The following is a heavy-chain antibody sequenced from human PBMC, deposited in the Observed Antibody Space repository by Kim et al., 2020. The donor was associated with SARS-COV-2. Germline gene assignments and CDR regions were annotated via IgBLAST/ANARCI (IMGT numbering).Heavy chain of an antibody. D-gene: IGHD6-19*01. J-gene: IGHJ6*02. CDR3: ARDRGQWLVRGYYYGMDV. V-gene: IGHV1-2*02. Sequence: ASVKVSCKASGYTFTGYYMHWVRQAPGQGLEWMGWINPNSGGTNYAQKFQGRVTMTRNTSISTAYMELSRLRSDDTAVYYCARDRGQWLVRGYYYGMDVWGQGTTVTVSS. CDR2: INPNSGGT. CDR1: GYTFTGYY.